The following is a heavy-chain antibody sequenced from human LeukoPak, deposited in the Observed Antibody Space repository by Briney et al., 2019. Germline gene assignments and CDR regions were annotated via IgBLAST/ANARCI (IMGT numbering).Heavy chain of an antibody. Sequence: SETLSLTCAVYGGSFSGYCWSWIRQPPGKGLEWIGEINHSGSTNYNPSLKSRVTISVDTSKNQFSLKLSSVTAADTAVYYCARGFYGTIDYWGQGTLVTVSS. J-gene: IGHJ4*02. D-gene: IGHD1-7*01. CDR2: INHSGST. CDR3: ARGFYGTIDY. CDR1: GGSFSGYC. V-gene: IGHV4-34*01.